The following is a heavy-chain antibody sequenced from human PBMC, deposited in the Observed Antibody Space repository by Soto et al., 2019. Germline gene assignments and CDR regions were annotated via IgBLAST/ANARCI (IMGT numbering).Heavy chain of an antibody. D-gene: IGHD3-16*01. CDR2: IIPIFGKA. CDR1: GGTFSNYP. Sequence: GASVKVSFKASGGTFSNYPITWVRRAPGQGLEWLGGIIPIFGKADYTQKFQGRVTITADEPTSTAYMEISSLRSEDTAVYYCASGGEYYDENLPHYFFFGMHVWGPGTTVTVSS. J-gene: IGHJ6*02. CDR3: ASGGEYYDENLPHYFFFGMHV. V-gene: IGHV1-69*13.